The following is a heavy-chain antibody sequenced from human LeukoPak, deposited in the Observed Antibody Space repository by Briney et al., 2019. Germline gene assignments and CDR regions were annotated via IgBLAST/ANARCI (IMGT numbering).Heavy chain of an antibody. Sequence: ASVKVSCKASGYTFTNYYIHWVRQAPGQGLEWMGIINPAGGSTGYAQKFQGRVTMIRDTSTSTVYMELSSLRSEDTAVYYCARYNGDLTGGFDYWGQGTLVTVSS. CDR1: GYTFTNYY. J-gene: IGHJ4*02. CDR2: INPAGGST. V-gene: IGHV1-46*01. D-gene: IGHD4-17*01. CDR3: ARYNGDLTGGFDY.